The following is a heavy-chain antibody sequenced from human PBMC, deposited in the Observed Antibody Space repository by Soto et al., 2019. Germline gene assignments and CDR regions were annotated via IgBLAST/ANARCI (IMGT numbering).Heavy chain of an antibody. J-gene: IGHJ6*02. CDR2: INPNSGGT. V-gene: IGHV1-2*02. CDR3: ALVLRYIDWLLYSDPPGGMDV. D-gene: IGHD3-9*01. CDR1: GYTFTGYY. Sequence: ASVKVSCKASGYTFTGYYMHWVRQAPGQGLEWMGWINPNSGGTNYAQKFQGRVTMTRDTSISTAYMELSRLRSDDTAVYYCALVLRYIDWLLYSDPPGGMDVWGQGTTVTVSS.